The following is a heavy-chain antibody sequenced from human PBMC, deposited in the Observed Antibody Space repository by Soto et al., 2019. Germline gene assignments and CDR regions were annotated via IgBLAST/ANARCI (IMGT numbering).Heavy chain of an antibody. CDR2: IDPSDSYA. CDR3: AKHVVDFYFGLDA. Sequence: PGESLKISCKGSGYNFVTYWITWVRQMPGKGLEWMGRIDPSDSYARYSPSFEGHVTMSVDRSINTAYLQWSSLKASDSAIYYCAKHVVDFYFGLDAWGQGTSVTVSS. D-gene: IGHD2-15*01. CDR1: GYNFVTYW. V-gene: IGHV5-10-1*01. J-gene: IGHJ6*02.